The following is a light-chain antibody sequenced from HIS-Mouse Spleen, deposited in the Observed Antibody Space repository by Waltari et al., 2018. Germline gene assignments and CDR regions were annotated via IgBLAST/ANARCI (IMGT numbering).Light chain of an antibody. J-gene: IGLJ1*01. CDR3: SSYTSSSTPYV. V-gene: IGLV2-14*01. CDR2: EVS. Sequence: QSALTQPASVSGSPGQSITISCTGTSSDVGGYNYVSWYQQHPGKAPKLVIYEVSNRPSWVSNRFSGAKSGNTASLTISGLQAEDEADYYCSSYTSSSTPYVFGTGTKVTVL. CDR1: SSDVGGYNY.